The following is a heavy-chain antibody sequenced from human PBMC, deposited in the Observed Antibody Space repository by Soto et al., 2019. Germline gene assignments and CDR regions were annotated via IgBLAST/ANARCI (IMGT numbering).Heavy chain of an antibody. CDR1: GFTFSSYW. CDR3: ARVEYSSGWSYYYYYYYMDV. J-gene: IGHJ6*03. V-gene: IGHV3-7*01. CDR2: IKQDGSEK. D-gene: IGHD6-19*01. Sequence: GGSLRLSCAASGFTFSSYWMSWVRQAPGKGLEWVANIKQDGSEKYYVDSVKGRFTISRDNAKNSLYLQMNSLRAEDTAVYYCARVEYSSGWSYYYYYYYMDVWGKGTTVTVSS.